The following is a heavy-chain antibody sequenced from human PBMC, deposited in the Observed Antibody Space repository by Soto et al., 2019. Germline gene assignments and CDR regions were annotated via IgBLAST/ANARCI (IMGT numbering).Heavy chain of an antibody. CDR1: GGSISGYY. CDR3: AGEYYDILTGHYRYFDY. D-gene: IGHD3-9*01. Sequence: PSETLSLTCTVSGGSISGYYWSWIRQPPGKGLEWIGYIYYSGNTYQNPSLKSRVTISVDTSKNQFSLKLSSATAADTAVYYCAGEYYDILTGHYRYFDYWGQGTLVTVSS. J-gene: IGHJ4*01. CDR2: IYYSGNT. V-gene: IGHV4-59*04.